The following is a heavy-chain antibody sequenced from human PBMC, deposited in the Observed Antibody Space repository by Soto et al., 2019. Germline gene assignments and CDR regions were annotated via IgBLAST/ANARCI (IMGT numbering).Heavy chain of an antibody. V-gene: IGHV3-53*01. Sequence: GGSLRLSCAASGFTVSSNYMSWVRQAPGKGLEWVSVIYSGGSTYYADSVKGRFTISRDNSKNTLYLQMNSLRAAATAVYYWASTALGGDAFDIWGQGTMVTVSS. CDR2: IYSGGST. D-gene: IGHD3-3*01. CDR3: ASTALGGDAFDI. CDR1: GFTVSSNY. J-gene: IGHJ3*02.